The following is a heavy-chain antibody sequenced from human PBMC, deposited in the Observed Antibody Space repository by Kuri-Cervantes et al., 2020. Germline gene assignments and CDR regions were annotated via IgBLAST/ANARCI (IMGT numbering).Heavy chain of an antibody. CDR1: DFSFSAYT. D-gene: IGHD3-16*02. Sequence: GGSLRLSCAASDFSFSAYTMNWVRQAPGKGLEWVANIKPDGSEEYYVDSVKGRFAISRDNAKNSLSLQMNSLRAEDTAVYYCARNRYYAMDVWGQGTTVTVSS. CDR3: ARNRYYAMDV. CDR2: IKPDGSEE. J-gene: IGHJ6*02. V-gene: IGHV3-7*01.